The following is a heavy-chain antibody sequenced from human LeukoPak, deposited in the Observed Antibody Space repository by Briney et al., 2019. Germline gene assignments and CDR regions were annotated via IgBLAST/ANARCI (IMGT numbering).Heavy chain of an antibody. J-gene: IGHJ4*02. CDR2: IWYDGSNK. D-gene: IGHD6-13*01. CDR3: ARGILPGSSSWYRLDY. V-gene: IGHV3-33*01. Sequence: PGRSLRLSCAASGFTFSSYGMHGVRQAPGKGLEGVAVIWYDGSNKYCADSVKGRFTISRDNSKNTLYLQMNRLRAEDTAVYYCARGILPGSSSWYRLDYWGQGPLVTVSS. CDR1: GFTFSSYG.